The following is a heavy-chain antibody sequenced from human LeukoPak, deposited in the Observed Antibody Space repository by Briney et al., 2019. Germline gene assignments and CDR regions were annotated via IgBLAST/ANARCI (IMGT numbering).Heavy chain of an antibody. Sequence: TSETLSLTCTVSGGSISSYYWSWIRQPPGKGLEWIGYIYYSGSTNYNPSLKSRVTISVDTSKNQFSLKLSSVTAADTAVYYCARDGPHTYYYGSGSYYMFDYWGQGTLVTVSS. D-gene: IGHD3-10*01. CDR1: GGSISSYY. CDR2: IYYSGST. J-gene: IGHJ4*02. V-gene: IGHV4-59*12. CDR3: ARDGPHTYYYGSGSYYMFDY.